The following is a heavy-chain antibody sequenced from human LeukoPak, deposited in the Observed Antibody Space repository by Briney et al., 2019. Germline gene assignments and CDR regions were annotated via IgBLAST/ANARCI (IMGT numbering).Heavy chain of an antibody. CDR2: ISYDGSNK. CDR1: GFTFSSYG. Sequence: GGSLRLSCAASGFTFSSYGMHWVRQAPGKGLEWVAVISYDGSNKYYADSVKGRFTISRDNSKNTLYLQMNSLRAEDTAVYYCAKDPWPLAAAGPYYFDYWGQGTLVTVSS. D-gene: IGHD6-13*01. CDR3: AKDPWPLAAAGPYYFDY. J-gene: IGHJ4*02. V-gene: IGHV3-30*18.